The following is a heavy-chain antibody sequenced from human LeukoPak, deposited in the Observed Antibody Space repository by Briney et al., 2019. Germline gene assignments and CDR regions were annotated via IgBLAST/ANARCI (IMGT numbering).Heavy chain of an antibody. J-gene: IGHJ4*02. V-gene: IGHV3-23*01. CDR1: GFTFKNYG. D-gene: IGHD2-21*02. CDR3: TRREDSGGDCPYYFDY. CDR2: INTSGGRT. Sequence: GGSLRLSCGASGFTFKNYGMNWVRQAPGKGLEWVSTINTSGGRTYYADSVKGRFTISRDNSKNTLYLQMNSLRAEDTAVYYCTRREDSGGDCPYYFDYWGQGTLVTVSS.